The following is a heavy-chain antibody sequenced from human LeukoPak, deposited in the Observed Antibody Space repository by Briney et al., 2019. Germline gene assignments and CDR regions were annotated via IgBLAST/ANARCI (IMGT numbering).Heavy chain of an antibody. Sequence: GALRLSCAASGFTFSSYGMHWVRQAPGKGPEWVAVISYDGSNKYYADSVKGRFTISRDNSKNTLYLQMNSLRAEDTAVYYCAKAGGYDSSGYHLDYWGQGTLVTVSS. CDR2: ISYDGSNK. V-gene: IGHV3-30*18. CDR3: AKAGGYDSSGYHLDY. CDR1: GFTFSSYG. J-gene: IGHJ4*02. D-gene: IGHD3-22*01.